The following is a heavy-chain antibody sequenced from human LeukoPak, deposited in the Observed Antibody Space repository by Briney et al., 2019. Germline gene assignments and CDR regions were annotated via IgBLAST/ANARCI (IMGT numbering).Heavy chain of an antibody. D-gene: IGHD2-15*01. V-gene: IGHV4-38-2*02. Sequence: SETLSLTCTVSTDTFMYDYYYGWIRQVPGRGLEWIVDVYQTGNTLYNPSLKNRVTMLNDTPNKQIYLRLSAVTAADTAMYYCVRVALNNKKIDYWGPGILVTVSS. CDR2: VYQTGNT. J-gene: IGHJ4*01. CDR1: TDTFMYDYY. CDR3: VRVALNNKKIDY.